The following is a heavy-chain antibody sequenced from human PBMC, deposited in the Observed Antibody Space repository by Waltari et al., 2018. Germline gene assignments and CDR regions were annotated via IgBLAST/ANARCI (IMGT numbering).Heavy chain of an antibody. CDR3: ARVGRKSYFDY. J-gene: IGHJ4*02. CDR2: IYHSGST. CDR1: GGSISSGGYY. V-gene: IGHV4-31*03. Sequence: QVQLQESGPGLVKPSQTLSLTCTVSGGSISSGGYYWSWIRQHPGKGLEWIGYIYHSGSTYYNPSLKSRVTISVDRSKNQFSLKLSAVTAADTAVYYCARVGRKSYFDYWGQGTLVTVSS.